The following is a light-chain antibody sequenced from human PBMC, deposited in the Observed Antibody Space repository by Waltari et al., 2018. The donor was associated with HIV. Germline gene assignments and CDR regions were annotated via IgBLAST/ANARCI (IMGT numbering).Light chain of an antibody. CDR2: EAS. CDR1: QTISNL. CDR3: RQFLTYPT. Sequence: DIQMTQSPSTLSASVGDRVTITCRAGQTISNLLAWYQQKPGKAPKLLIYEASTLDSGVPLRFSGSGSGTEFTLTISGLQPDDFATYYCRQFLTYPTFGQGTKLEIK. J-gene: IGKJ2*01. V-gene: IGKV1-5*03.